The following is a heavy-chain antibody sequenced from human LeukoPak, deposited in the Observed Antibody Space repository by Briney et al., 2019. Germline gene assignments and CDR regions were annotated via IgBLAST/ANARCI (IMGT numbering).Heavy chain of an antibody. D-gene: IGHD3-10*01. Sequence: GASVKVSCKASGYTFTSYGISWVRQAPGQGLEWMGWISAYNGNTNYAQKLQGRVTIATDTSTSTAYMELRSLRSDDTAVYYCARAEYYYGSGSYSLPNYYYYYYMDVWGKGTTVTVSS. V-gene: IGHV1-18*01. J-gene: IGHJ6*03. CDR1: GYTFTSYG. CDR3: ARAEYYYGSGSYSLPNYYYYYYMDV. CDR2: ISAYNGNT.